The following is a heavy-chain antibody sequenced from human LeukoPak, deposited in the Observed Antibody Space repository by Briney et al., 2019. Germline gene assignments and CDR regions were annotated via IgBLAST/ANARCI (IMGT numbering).Heavy chain of an antibody. CDR1: GGSISSSSYY. CDR3: ASSPWTTVTTRYFDL. D-gene: IGHD4-17*01. CDR2: IFYSGST. V-gene: IGHV4-39*07. J-gene: IGHJ2*01. Sequence: SETLSLTCTVSGGSISSSSYYWGWIRQPPGKGLEWIGSIFYSGSTNYNPSLKSRVTISVDTSKNQFSLKLSSVTAADTAVYYCASSPWTTVTTRYFDLWGRGTLVTVSS.